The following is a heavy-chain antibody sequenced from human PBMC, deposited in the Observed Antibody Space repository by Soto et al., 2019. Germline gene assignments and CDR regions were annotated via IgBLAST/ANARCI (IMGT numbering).Heavy chain of an antibody. CDR3: ARDKSPYSSGWHNRHFDY. J-gene: IGHJ4*02. CDR1: GFTFSSYA. V-gene: IGHV3-30-3*01. D-gene: IGHD6-19*01. Sequence: QVQLVESGGGVVQPGRSLRLSCAASGFTFSSYAMHWVRQAPGKGLEWVAVMSYDGSNTYYADSVKGRFTISRDNSKNTLYLQKNSLSAEYTAVYYCARDKSPYSSGWHNRHFDYWAQVTLVTVAS. CDR2: MSYDGSNT.